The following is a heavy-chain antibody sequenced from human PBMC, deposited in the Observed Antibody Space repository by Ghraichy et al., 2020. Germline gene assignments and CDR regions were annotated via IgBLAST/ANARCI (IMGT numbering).Heavy chain of an antibody. D-gene: IGHD3-3*01. CDR3: ASTYYDFWSDSSGYGMDV. CDR1: GGSISSYY. V-gene: IGHV4-4*07. Sequence: QTLSLTCTVSGGSISSYYWSWIRQPAGKGLEWIGRIYISGSTNYNPSLKSRVTMSVDTSKNQFSLKLSSVTAADTAVYYCASTYYDFWSDSSGYGMDVWGQGTTVTVSS. J-gene: IGHJ6*02. CDR2: IYISGST.